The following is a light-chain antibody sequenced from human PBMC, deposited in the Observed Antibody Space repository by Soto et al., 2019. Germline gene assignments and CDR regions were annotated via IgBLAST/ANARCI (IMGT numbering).Light chain of an antibody. CDR3: QQRGTWPT. V-gene: IGKV3-11*01. CDR2: DAS. Sequence: EIVLTQSPATLSLSPGERATLSCRASQSVSSYLAWYQQKPGQAPRLLIYDASSRANGIPARFTGSGSGTDFSLTISSLEPEDFAVYYCQQRGTWPTFGQGTRVEI. J-gene: IGKJ1*01. CDR1: QSVSSY.